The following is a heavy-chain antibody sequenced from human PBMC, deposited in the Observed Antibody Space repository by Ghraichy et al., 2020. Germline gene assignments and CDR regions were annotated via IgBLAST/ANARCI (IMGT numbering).Heavy chain of an antibody. CDR2: INHSGST. Sequence: SETLSLTCAVYGGSFSGYYWSWIRQPPGKGLEWIGEINHSGSTNYNPSLKSRVTISVDTSKNQFSLKLSSVTAADTAVYYCARGSYYYDSSGYYYFGYYGMDVWGQGTTVTVSS. J-gene: IGHJ6*02. D-gene: IGHD3-22*01. CDR1: GGSFSGYY. CDR3: ARGSYYYDSSGYYYFGYYGMDV. V-gene: IGHV4-34*01.